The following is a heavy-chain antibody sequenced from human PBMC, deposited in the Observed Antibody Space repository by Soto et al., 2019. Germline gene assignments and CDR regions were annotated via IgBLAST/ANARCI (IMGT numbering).Heavy chain of an antibody. V-gene: IGHV1-69*01. CDR1: GGTFSSYA. D-gene: IGHD2-15*01. Sequence: QVQLVQSGAEVKKPGSSVKVSCKASGGTFSSYAISWVRQAPGQGLEWMGGIIPIFGTANYAQKFQGRVTITADEATITAYMERSSLRTEDTVVYYCGRSTQGYCSGGSCYSLSDYYYYYGMDVWGQGTTVTVSS. CDR2: IIPIFGTA. CDR3: GRSTQGYCSGGSCYSLSDYYYYYGMDV. J-gene: IGHJ6*02.